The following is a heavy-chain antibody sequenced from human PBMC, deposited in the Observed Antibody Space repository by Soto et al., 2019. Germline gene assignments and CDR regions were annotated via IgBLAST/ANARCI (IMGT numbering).Heavy chain of an antibody. J-gene: IGHJ3*02. D-gene: IGHD2-21*01. V-gene: IGHV4-4*02. Sequence: SETLSLTCSVSGGSVISSSWWTWVRQSPGKGLEWIGEIYHAGSPNYNPSFQSRISISLDKSKNTFSLRLTSVTAADAAIYYCARGSSFRGDFAIWGQGTTVTVSS. CDR1: GGSVISSSW. CDR2: IYHAGSP. CDR3: ARGSSFRGDFAI.